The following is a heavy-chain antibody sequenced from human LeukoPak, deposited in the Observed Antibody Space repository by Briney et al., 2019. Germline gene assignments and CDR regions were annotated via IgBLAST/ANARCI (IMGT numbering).Heavy chain of an antibody. Sequence: ASVKVSCKDSGYTFTGYYMHWVRQAPGQGLEWMGRINPNSGGTNYAQKFQGRVTMTRDTSISTAYMELSRLRSDDTAVYYCARVGYYDSSGYYYDAFDIWGRGTMVTVSS. J-gene: IGHJ3*02. CDR2: INPNSGGT. CDR3: ARVGYYDSSGYYYDAFDI. CDR1: GYTFTGYY. V-gene: IGHV1-2*06. D-gene: IGHD3-22*01.